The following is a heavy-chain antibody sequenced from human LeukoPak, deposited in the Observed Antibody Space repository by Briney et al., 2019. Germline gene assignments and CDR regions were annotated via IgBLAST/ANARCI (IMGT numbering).Heavy chain of an antibody. CDR1: GGSISSYY. J-gene: IGHJ4*02. CDR3: ARAYYYDSSGSSFDY. V-gene: IGHV4-59*01. D-gene: IGHD3-22*01. Sequence: SETLSLTCTVSGGSISSYYWSWIRQPPGKGLEWIGYIYYSGSTNYNPSLKSRVTISVDTSKNQFSLKLSSVTAADTAVYCCARAYYYDSSGSSFDYWGQGTLVTVSS. CDR2: IYYSGST.